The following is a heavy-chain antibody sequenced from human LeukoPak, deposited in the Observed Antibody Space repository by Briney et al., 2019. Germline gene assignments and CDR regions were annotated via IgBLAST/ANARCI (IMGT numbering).Heavy chain of an antibody. J-gene: IGHJ4*02. CDR1: GFIFSNYG. CDR2: ISASGSAT. D-gene: IGHD2/OR15-2a*01. V-gene: IGHV3-23*01. CDR3: AKVVAGNIDYYFDY. Sequence: GGSLRLSCAASGFIFSNYGMNWVRQAPGKGLEWVAAISASGSATSYADSVRGRFTISRDNSKNTVYLQMRNLRVEHTAVYYCAKVVAGNIDYYFDYWGQGILVVVSS.